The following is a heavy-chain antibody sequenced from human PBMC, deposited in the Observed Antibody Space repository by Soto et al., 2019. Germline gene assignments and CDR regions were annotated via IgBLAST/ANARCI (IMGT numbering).Heavy chain of an antibody. V-gene: IGHV3-23*01. CDR3: AKTGYAYNGYVDY. CDR1: GFTFSSYA. CDR2: ITGSGGTT. J-gene: IGHJ4*02. D-gene: IGHD3-16*01. Sequence: EVQVLESGGGLVQPGGSLRLSCAASGFTFSSYAMSWVRQAPGKGLEWVSTITGSGGTTYYADSVKGRFTISRDNSKNMLYLQMNSLRAEDTALYFGAKTGYAYNGYVDYWGQGTLVTVSS.